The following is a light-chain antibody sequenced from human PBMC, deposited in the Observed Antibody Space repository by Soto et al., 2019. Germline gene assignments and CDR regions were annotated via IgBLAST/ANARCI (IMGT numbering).Light chain of an antibody. CDR1: QSISSW. Sequence: DIQMTQSPSTLSASLGDRVTITFRASQSISSWLAWYQQKPGKAPKLLIYDASSLESGVPPRFSGSGSGTEFTLTISSLQPDDFATYYCQQYNSYSWTFGQGTKVDIK. J-gene: IGKJ1*01. CDR2: DAS. CDR3: QQYNSYSWT. V-gene: IGKV1-5*01.